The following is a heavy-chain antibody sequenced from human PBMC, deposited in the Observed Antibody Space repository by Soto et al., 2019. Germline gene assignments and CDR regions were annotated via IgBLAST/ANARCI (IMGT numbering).Heavy chain of an antibody. CDR3: ARGGGSSSARY. J-gene: IGHJ4*02. D-gene: IGHD6-6*01. CDR2: NGASGVTT. CDR1: GFTLSSYA. V-gene: IGHV3-23*01. Sequence: EVQLLESGGGLVQPGGSLRLSCAASGFTLSSYAMRWVRQAPGSGLEWVSTNGASGVTTYYAGSVKGRFTISRDISKNMLYLQMDSLGAEDTAVYYCARGGGSSSARYWGQGTLVTVSS.